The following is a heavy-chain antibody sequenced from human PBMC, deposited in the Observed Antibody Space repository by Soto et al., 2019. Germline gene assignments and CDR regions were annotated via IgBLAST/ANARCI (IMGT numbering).Heavy chain of an antibody. D-gene: IGHD6-19*01. CDR3: ARRVSSGWRVNWFDP. V-gene: IGHV4-39*01. Sequence: SETLSLTCTVSGGSISSSRYYWGWIRQPPGKGLEWIGSIYYSGSTYYNPSLKSRVTISVDTSKNQFSLKLSSVTAADTAVYYCARRVSSGWRVNWFDPWGQGTLVTVS. J-gene: IGHJ5*02. CDR2: IYYSGST. CDR1: GGSISSSRYY.